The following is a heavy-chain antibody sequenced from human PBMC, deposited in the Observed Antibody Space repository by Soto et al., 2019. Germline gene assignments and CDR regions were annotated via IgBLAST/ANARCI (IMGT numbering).Heavy chain of an antibody. V-gene: IGHV4-59*01. D-gene: IGHD6-13*01. CDR3: ARERMAAAGTFDP. J-gene: IGHJ5*02. Sequence: QVQLQESGPGLVKPSETLSLTCTVSGGSISSYYWSWIRQPPGKGLEWIGYIYYSGSTNYNHSLKSRFTISVDTSKNQFSLKLSSVTAADTAVYYCARERMAAAGTFDPWGQGTLVTVSS. CDR2: IYYSGST. CDR1: GGSISSYY.